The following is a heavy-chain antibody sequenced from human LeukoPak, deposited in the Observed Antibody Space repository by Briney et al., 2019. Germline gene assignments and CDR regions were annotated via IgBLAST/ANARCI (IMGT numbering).Heavy chain of an antibody. CDR3: ARERNYGDSLGHYYYGMDV. CDR1: GGSISSGGYY. D-gene: IGHD4-17*01. CDR2: IYYSGST. J-gene: IGHJ6*02. V-gene: IGHV4-31*03. Sequence: SETLSLTCTVSGGSISSGGYYWSWIRQHPGKGLEWIGYIYYSGSTYYNPSLKSRVTISVDTSKNQFSLKLSSVTAADTAVYYCARERNYGDSLGHYYYGMDVWGQGTTVTVSS.